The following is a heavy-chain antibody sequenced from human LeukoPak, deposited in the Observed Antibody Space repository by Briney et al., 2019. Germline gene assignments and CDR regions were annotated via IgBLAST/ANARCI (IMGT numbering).Heavy chain of an antibody. CDR1: GFTFTSYG. CDR3: AKSRGPRVTIYGVDVFPPFDS. J-gene: IGHJ4*02. Sequence: GGSLRLACLASGFTFTSYGMNWVRQAPGKGLEWVSSASGRGTYTYYADSVKGRFTISRDTSKNILYLQMDSLRAEDTAVYYCAKSRGPRVTIYGVDVFPPFDSWGQGALVSVSP. CDR2: ASGRGTYT. V-gene: IGHV3-23*01. D-gene: IGHD3-3*01.